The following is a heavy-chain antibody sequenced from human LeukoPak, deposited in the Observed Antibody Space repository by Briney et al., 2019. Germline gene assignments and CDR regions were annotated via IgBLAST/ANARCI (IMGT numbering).Heavy chain of an antibody. D-gene: IGHD3/OR15-3a*01. J-gene: IGHJ4*02. V-gene: IGHV1-18*01. CDR1: GYTFTSYG. Sequence: ASVKVSCKASGYTFTSYGTSWVRQAPGQGLEWMGWISAYNGNTNYAQKLQGRVTMTTDTSTSTAYMELRSLRSDDTAVYYCARATGYYTPRYFDYWGQGTLVTVSS. CDR2: ISAYNGNT. CDR3: ARATGYYTPRYFDY.